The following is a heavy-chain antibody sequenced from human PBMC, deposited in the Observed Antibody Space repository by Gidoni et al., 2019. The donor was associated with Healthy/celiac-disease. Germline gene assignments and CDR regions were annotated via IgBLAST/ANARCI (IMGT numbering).Heavy chain of an antibody. D-gene: IGHD2-21*02. CDR2: ISYDGSNK. J-gene: IGHJ4*02. CDR1: GFTFSSSG. V-gene: IGHV3-30*18. CDR3: AKDHLPSGSDPFDY. Sequence: QVQLVEAGGGVVQPGRSLRLSCAASGFTFSSSGMHWVRQAPGKGLEWVAVISYDGSNKYYADSVKGRFTISRDNSKNTLYLQMNSLRAEDTAVYYCAKDHLPSGSDPFDYWGQGTLVTVSS.